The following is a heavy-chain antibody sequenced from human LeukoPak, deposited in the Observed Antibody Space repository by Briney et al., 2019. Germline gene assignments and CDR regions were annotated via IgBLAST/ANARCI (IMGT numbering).Heavy chain of an antibody. CDR1: GGSISSGGYY. V-gene: IGHV4-31*03. CDR3: ARDSYGAPGYFDY. Sequence: SETLSLTCTVSGGSISSGGYYWSWIRQHPGKGLEWIGYIYYSGSTYYNPSLKSRVTISVDTSKNQFSLKLSSVTAADTAVYYCARDSYGAPGYFDYWGQGTQVTVSS. D-gene: IGHD4-17*01. J-gene: IGHJ4*02. CDR2: IYYSGST.